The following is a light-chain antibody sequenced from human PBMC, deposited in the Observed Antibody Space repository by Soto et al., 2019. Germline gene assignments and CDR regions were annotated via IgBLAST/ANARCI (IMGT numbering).Light chain of an antibody. J-gene: IGKJ1*01. CDR2: GAS. CDR3: QQYGILSWT. Sequence: IVCPHHNGTPALVPGGRITPSFRASQSVSSNYLAWYQQKPGQAPRLLIHGASTRATGVPDRFSGSGSGTDFTLTISRLEPEDFAVYHCQQYGILSWTSGQGGKADI. V-gene: IGKV3-20*01. CDR1: QSVSSNY.